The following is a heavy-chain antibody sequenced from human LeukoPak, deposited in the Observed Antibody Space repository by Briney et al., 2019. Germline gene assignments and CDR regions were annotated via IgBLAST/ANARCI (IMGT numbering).Heavy chain of an antibody. CDR3: ARDGYYGSGSYYRRYFDS. Sequence: ASVKVSCKASGYTFTGYYMHWVRQAPGQGLEWMGWINPNSGGTNYAQKFQGRVTMTRDTSISTAYMELSRLRSDDTAVYYCARDGYYGSGSYYRRYFDSWGQGTLVTVSS. V-gene: IGHV1-2*02. CDR2: INPNSGGT. D-gene: IGHD3-10*01. CDR1: GYTFTGYY. J-gene: IGHJ4*02.